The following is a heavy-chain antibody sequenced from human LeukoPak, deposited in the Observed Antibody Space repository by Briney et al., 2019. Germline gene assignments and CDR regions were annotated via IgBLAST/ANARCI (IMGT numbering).Heavy chain of an antibody. CDR2: INSDGSST. J-gene: IGHJ4*02. Sequence: AGGSLRLSCAASGFSFSSYWMHWVRQAPGKGLVWVSRINSDGSSTSYADSVKGRFTISRDDAKNTLYLQMNSLRAEDTAVYYCARYYGSGTYALDYWGQGTLVTVSS. CDR1: GFSFSSYW. V-gene: IGHV3-74*01. D-gene: IGHD3-10*01. CDR3: ARYYGSGTYALDY.